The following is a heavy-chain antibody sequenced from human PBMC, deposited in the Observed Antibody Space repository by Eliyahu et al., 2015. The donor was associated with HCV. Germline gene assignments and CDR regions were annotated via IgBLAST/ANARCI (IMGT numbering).Heavy chain of an antibody. CDR2: IYSGGST. CDR1: GXTVSSNY. V-gene: IGHV3-66*01. CDR3: ASKSPGRITIFGVAPDV. J-gene: IGHJ6*02. Sequence: EVQLVESGGGXVXPGGSLRLSCAASGXTVSSNYRSWVRQXPGKGLEWVXVIYSGGSTXYADSVKGRFTISRDNSKNTLYLQMNSLRAEDTAVYYCASKSPGRITIFGVAPDVWGQGTTVTVSS. D-gene: IGHD3-3*01.